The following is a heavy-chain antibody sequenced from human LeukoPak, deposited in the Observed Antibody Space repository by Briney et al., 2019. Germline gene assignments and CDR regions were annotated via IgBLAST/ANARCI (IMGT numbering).Heavy chain of an antibody. Sequence: PGGSPRLSCAASGFTFTSYAMSWVRQAPGKGLEWVSSLTGSGDTTYYTDSVTGRFTISRDNSKNTVYLQMNSLRAEDTAVYYCAKGPAVAEYFQHWGQGTLVTVSS. CDR1: GFTFTSYA. CDR3: AKGPAVAEYFQH. CDR2: LTGSGDTT. V-gene: IGHV3-23*01. D-gene: IGHD6-19*01. J-gene: IGHJ1*01.